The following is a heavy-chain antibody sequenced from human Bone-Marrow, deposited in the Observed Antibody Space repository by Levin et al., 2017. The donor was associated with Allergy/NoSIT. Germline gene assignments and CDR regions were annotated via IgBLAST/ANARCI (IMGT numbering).Heavy chain of an antibody. D-gene: IGHD6-6*01. J-gene: IGHJ6*02. CDR1: GFTFDDYA. Sequence: PGGSLRLSCAASGFTFDDYAMHWVRQAPGKGLEWVSGISWNSGSIGYADSVKGRFTISRDNAKNSLYLQMNSLRAEDTALYYCAKDWARKAYSYYYGMDGWGQGTTVTVSS. CDR2: ISWNSGSI. V-gene: IGHV3-9*01. CDR3: AKDWARKAYSYYYGMDG.